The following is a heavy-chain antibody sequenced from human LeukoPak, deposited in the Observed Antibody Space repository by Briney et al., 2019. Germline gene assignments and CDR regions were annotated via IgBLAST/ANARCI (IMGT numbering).Heavy chain of an antibody. Sequence: PGGSLRLSCAASGFSFSSFAMHWVRQAPGKGLEWVATISYDGNNKYHGDSVKGRFAISRDNSKNTVFLQMSSLTTEDTAVFYCARDRVGAAELDYWGQGTLVTVPS. CDR1: GFSFSSFA. V-gene: IGHV3-30*09. J-gene: IGHJ4*02. CDR3: ARDRVGAAELDY. CDR2: ISYDGNNK. D-gene: IGHD1-26*01.